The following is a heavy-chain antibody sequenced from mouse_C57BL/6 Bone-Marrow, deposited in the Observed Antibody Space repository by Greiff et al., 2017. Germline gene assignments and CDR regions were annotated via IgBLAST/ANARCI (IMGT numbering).Heavy chain of an antibody. CDR1: GYTFTDHT. Sequence: QVQLQQSDAELVKPGASVKISCKVSGYTFTDHTIHWMKQRPEQGLEWIGYIYPTDGSTKYTEKFTGKAPLPADKSSSTAYMQINSLTSEDAAVYFCARSDGYYVPFAYWGQGTLVTVSA. CDR3: ARSDGYYVPFAY. V-gene: IGHV1-78*01. CDR2: IYPTDGST. J-gene: IGHJ3*01. D-gene: IGHD2-3*01.